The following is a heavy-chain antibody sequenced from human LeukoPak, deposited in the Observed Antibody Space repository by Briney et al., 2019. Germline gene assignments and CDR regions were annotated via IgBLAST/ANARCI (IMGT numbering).Heavy chain of an antibody. Sequence: PSETPSLTCSVSVVSMNGYYWSWLRQSAGNRLEWIGHVDSSGNTNYNPSLESRVTMSVDTSKKQFSLKLSSVTAADTAVYYCARSLRGVILNSGAFDIWGQGTMVTVSS. D-gene: IGHD3-10*01. CDR1: VVSMNGYY. CDR3: ARSLRGVILNSGAFDI. V-gene: IGHV4-4*07. CDR2: VDSSGNT. J-gene: IGHJ3*02.